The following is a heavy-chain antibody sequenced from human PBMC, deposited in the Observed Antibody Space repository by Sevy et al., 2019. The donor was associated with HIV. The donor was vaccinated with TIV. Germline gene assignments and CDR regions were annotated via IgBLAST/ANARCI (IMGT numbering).Heavy chain of an antibody. CDR2: ICYSGST. Sequence: SETLSLTCTVSGGSVSSGSYYWSWIRQPPGKGLEWIGYICYSGSTNYNPSLKSRVTISVDTSKNPFSLKLSSVTPADTAVYYCARDLPYDSSGYYAFDIWGQGTMVTVSS. D-gene: IGHD3-22*01. CDR1: GGSVSSGSYY. CDR3: ARDLPYDSSGYYAFDI. J-gene: IGHJ3*02. V-gene: IGHV4-61*01.